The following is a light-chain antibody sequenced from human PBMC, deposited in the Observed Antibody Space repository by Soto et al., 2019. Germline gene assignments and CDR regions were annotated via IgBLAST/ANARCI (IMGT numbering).Light chain of an antibody. Sequence: DTQMTQSPYSLSASVGDRVTITCRASEAISIYLAGYQQKPGKVPNLLIYGASTLQSGVPSRFSGSGSGTDFTLTISSLQPEDVATYYCQKYNNVPFTFGPGTKVEIK. V-gene: IGKV1-27*01. CDR1: EAISIY. CDR3: QKYNNVPFT. CDR2: GAS. J-gene: IGKJ3*01.